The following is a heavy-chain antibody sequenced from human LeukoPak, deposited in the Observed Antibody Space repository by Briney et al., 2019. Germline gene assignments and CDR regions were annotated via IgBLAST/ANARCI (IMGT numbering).Heavy chain of an antibody. D-gene: IGHD2-15*01. J-gene: IGHJ4*02. CDR2: IYYSGST. V-gene: IGHV4-30-4*01. CDR3: ARVVVVAATLDY. Sequence: SETLSLTCTVSGGSISSGDYYWSWIRQPPGKGLEWIAYIYYSGSTYYNPSLKSRVTISVDTSKNQFSLKLSSVTAADTAVYYCARVVVVAATLDYWGQGTLVTVSS. CDR1: GGSISSGDYY.